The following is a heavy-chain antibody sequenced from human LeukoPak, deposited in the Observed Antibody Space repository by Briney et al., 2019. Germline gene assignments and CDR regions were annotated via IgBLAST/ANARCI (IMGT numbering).Heavy chain of an antibody. J-gene: IGHJ4*02. D-gene: IGHD3-16*02. CDR1: GFTVISNL. CDR3: ARGAYRISWPGIDY. Sequence: GGSLRLSCAASGFTVISNLMTWVRQSPGRGLEWLSSIYSGGATYYADSVKGRFTISRDHSDNSVSLQMTNLRVEDTAIYYCARGAYRISWPGIDYWGQGTLVTVSS. CDR2: IYSGGAT. V-gene: IGHV3-53*01.